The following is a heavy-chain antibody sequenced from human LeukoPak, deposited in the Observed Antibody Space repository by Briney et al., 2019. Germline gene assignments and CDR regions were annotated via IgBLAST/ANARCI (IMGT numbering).Heavy chain of an antibody. D-gene: IGHD5-24*01. CDR3: ARDWRDGYNKVFDW. V-gene: IGHV3-7*01. Sequence: ETLSLTCTVSGYSISSGYYWGWIRQPPGKGLEWVANIKQDGTDKYYVDSVRGRFTISRDNAKNSLYLQMNSLGVEDTAVYFCARDWRDGYNKVFDWWGQGTLVAVSS. J-gene: IGHJ4*02. CDR1: GYSISSGYY. CDR2: IKQDGTDK.